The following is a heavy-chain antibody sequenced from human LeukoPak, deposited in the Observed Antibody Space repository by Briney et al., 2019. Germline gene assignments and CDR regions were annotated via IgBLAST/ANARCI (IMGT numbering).Heavy chain of an antibody. CDR3: ARLYSSTWYAYMDV. CDR2: ISYSGPT. CDR1: GGSISSSSYY. D-gene: IGHD6-13*01. V-gene: IGHV4-39*01. Sequence: PSETLSLTCTVSGGSISSSSYYWGWIRQPPGKGLEWIGSISYSGPTYYNPSLKSRVTISVDTSKNQFSLKLSSVTAADTAVYYCARLYSSTWYAYMDVWGKGTTVTVSS. J-gene: IGHJ6*03.